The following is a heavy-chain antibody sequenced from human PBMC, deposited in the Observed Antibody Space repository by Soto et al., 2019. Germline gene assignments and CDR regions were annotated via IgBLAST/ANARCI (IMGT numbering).Heavy chain of an antibody. CDR1: GGSSSGYY. CDR3: ARLVYDTRLNYMYFDL. D-gene: IGHD3-10*01. Sequence: PSETLSLTCAVYGGSSSGYYWSWIRQPPGKGLKWIGEINHSGSTNYNPSLKSRVTISVDTSKNQFSLKLSSVTAADTAIYFCARLVYDTRLNYMYFDLWGQGALVTVSS. J-gene: IGHJ4*02. CDR2: INHSGST. V-gene: IGHV4-34*01.